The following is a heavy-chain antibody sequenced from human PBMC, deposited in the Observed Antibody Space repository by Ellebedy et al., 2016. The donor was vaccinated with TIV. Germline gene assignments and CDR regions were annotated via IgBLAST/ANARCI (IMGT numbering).Heavy chain of an antibody. J-gene: IGHJ4*02. CDR3: ATWPPGAFDH. CDR1: GGSFNDYY. Sequence: SETLSLTXAAFGGSFNDYYWAWIRQPPGKGLEWLGEIDDNGITNYSPSLKSRLAMSVHTSKNQFSLNLTSVTAADTAVYYCATWPPGAFDHWGQGALVTVSS. V-gene: IGHV4-34*01. CDR2: IDDNGIT.